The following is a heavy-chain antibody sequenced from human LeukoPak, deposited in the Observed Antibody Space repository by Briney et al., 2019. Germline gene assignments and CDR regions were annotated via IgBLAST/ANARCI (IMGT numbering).Heavy chain of an antibody. D-gene: IGHD6-19*01. CDR1: GYTFTIYG. V-gene: IGHV1-18*01. CDR3: AREDLVSSDFQH. CDR2: ISAYNGNT. Sequence: ASVKVSCKAPGYTFTIYGISWVRQAPGQGLEGMGCISAYNGNTNYAQKLQGRVTMTTDTCTSTAYMELRSLRSDDTAVYYCAREDLVSSDFQHWGQGTLVTVSS. J-gene: IGHJ1*01.